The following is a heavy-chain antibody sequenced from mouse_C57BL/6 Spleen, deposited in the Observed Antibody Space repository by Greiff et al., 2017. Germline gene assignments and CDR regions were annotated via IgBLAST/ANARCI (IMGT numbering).Heavy chain of an antibody. CDR2: IYPGSGNT. Sequence: QVQLQQSGPELVKPGASVKISCKASGYSFTSYYIHWVKQRPGQGLEWIGWIYPGSGNTKYNEKFKGKATLTADTSSSTAYMQLSSLTSEDSAVYYCARLYYYGSSLYYFDYWGQGTTLTVSS. D-gene: IGHD1-1*01. J-gene: IGHJ2*01. V-gene: IGHV1-66*01. CDR1: GYSFTSYY. CDR3: ARLYYYGSSLYYFDY.